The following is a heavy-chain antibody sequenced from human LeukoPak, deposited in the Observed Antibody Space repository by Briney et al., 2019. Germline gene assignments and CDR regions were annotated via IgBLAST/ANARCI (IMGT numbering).Heavy chain of an antibody. D-gene: IGHD2-21*02. CDR2: ISGGGDIT. CDR3: VREDTPATANY. V-gene: IGHV3-23*01. J-gene: IGHJ4*02. Sequence: TGGSLRLSCAASGFNFANHAMSWVRQTPGKGLEWVSAISGGGDITYYADSVTGRLTISRDNSKDTLFLQMHSLRPGDTAVYYCVREDTPATANYWGQGTLVTISS. CDR1: GFNFANHA.